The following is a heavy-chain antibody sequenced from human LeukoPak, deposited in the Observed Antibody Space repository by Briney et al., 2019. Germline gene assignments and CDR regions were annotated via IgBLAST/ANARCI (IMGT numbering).Heavy chain of an antibody. CDR2: VNSGDEA. Sequence: GGSLRLSCAASGFTFSAYALVWVRQAPGKGLEWVAPVNSGDEAYYTDSVKGRFTFSRDNSKSTVYLQMNSLRAEDTAVYYCARDEGLVAGTWHAYDIWGQGTMVTVSS. J-gene: IGHJ3*02. CDR1: GFTFSAYA. D-gene: IGHD6-19*01. V-gene: IGHV3-23*01. CDR3: ARDEGLVAGTWHAYDI.